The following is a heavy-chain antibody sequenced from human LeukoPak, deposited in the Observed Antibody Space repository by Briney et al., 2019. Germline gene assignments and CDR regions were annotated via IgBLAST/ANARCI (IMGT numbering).Heavy chain of an antibody. CDR3: ARSRAFNSGAFDP. Sequence: SETLSLTCTVSGASVSSASYWSWIRQPPGKGVAWIAHIYNGVNTNYNPSLKSRVTISVDTSKNQSSLRLNSVTAADTAVYYCARSRAFNSGAFDPWGQGSLVTVSS. D-gene: IGHD1-26*01. CDR1: GASVSSASY. CDR2: IYNGVNT. V-gene: IGHV4-61*01. J-gene: IGHJ5*02.